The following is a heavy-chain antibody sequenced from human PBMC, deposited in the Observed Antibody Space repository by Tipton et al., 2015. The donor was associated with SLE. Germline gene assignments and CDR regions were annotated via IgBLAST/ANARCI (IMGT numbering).Heavy chain of an antibody. CDR2: IYTSGST. V-gene: IGHV4-4*08. D-gene: IGHD1-26*01. CDR3: ARGKSIVGATRAFDI. CDR1: GGSISSYY. J-gene: IGHJ3*02. Sequence: TLSLTCTVSGGSISSYYWSWIRQPPGKGLEWVGYIYTSGSTNYNPSLKSRVTISVDTSKNQFSLKLSSVTAADTAVYYCARGKSIVGATRAFDIGGQGTMVTVSS.